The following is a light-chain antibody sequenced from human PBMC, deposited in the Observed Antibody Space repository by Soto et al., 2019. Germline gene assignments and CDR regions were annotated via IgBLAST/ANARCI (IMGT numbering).Light chain of an antibody. Sequence: DIQMTQSPSSLSASVGDRVTITCRASQSVSNHLNWYQQKPGKAPKLLIFAASSLQSGVPSRFSGSGSGTDFTLTITSLQPEDFATYYCQQSYSVPLSFGQGTKVDIK. CDR1: QSVSNH. V-gene: IGKV1-39*01. CDR2: AAS. J-gene: IGKJ2*01. CDR3: QQSYSVPLS.